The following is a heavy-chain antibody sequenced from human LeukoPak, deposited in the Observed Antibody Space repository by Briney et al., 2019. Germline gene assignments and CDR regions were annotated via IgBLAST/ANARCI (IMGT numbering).Heavy chain of an antibody. J-gene: IGHJ4*02. V-gene: IGHV3-23*01. CDR3: VKPRIIGLGWAQFDY. CDR2: FDGNADGT. D-gene: IGHD2-15*01. Sequence: PGGSLRLSCATSGFTFNRSGMTWVRQPPGKGLEWVASFDGNADGTHYADSVKGRCTISRDNSKNTVYLQMNSLRAEDTAIYYCVKPRIIGLGWAQFDYWGQGSLVTVSS. CDR1: GFTFNRSG.